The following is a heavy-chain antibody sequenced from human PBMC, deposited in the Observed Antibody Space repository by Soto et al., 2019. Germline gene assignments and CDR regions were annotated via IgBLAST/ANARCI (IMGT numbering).Heavy chain of an antibody. J-gene: IGHJ6*02. CDR3: ARGGSDYEGSGYYQGHV. V-gene: IGHV1-69*12. CDR1: GGTFSNYG. CDR2: IVPIFGA. D-gene: IGHD3-22*01. Sequence: QVQLVQSGAEVKKPGSSVKVSCKSSGGTFSNYGFSWVRQAPGQGLECMGVIVPIFGAEHPQKFQGRVTITADESMNKXVMERRGLRPEDTAGYYCARGGSDYEGSGYYQGHVWGQGTTVTVSS.